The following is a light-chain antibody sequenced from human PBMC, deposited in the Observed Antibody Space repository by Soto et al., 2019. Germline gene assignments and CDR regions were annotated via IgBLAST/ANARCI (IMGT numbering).Light chain of an antibody. CDR3: TSYSSSDIFYV. V-gene: IGLV2-14*01. CDR2: AVS. CDR1: ASDVGAYNY. J-gene: IGLJ1*01. Sequence: QSALTQPASVSGSPGQSITISCTGTASDVGAYNYVSWYQQHPGKAPKLMIYAVSDRPSGVADRFSGSKSGDTASLTISGLQAEDEAHYYCTSYSSSDIFYVFGTGTKVTVL.